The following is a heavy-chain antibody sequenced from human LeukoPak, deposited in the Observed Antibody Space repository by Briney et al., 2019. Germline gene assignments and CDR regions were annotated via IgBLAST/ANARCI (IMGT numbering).Heavy chain of an antibody. Sequence: GSLRLSCAASGFIFSNDAMHWVRQAPGKGLEWVAFIWFDGSNKHYADSVKGRFTISRDNSEDTLYLQMNSLRAEDTAVYFCVRGWGSNVYASAFDVWGQGTMVTVSS. D-gene: IGHD3-16*01. CDR3: VRGWGSNVYASAFDV. CDR1: GFIFSNDA. J-gene: IGHJ3*01. V-gene: IGHV3-33*01. CDR2: IWFDGSNK.